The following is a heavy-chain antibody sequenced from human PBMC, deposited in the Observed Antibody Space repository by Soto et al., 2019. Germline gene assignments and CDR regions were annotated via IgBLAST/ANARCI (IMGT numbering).Heavy chain of an antibody. J-gene: IGHJ4*02. CDR2: IYSSGNT. CDR3: VTVTTFPSISLDY. CDR1: GGSISSRSYY. D-gene: IGHD4-17*01. V-gene: IGHV4-39*02. Sequence: PSETLSLTCTVSGGSISSRSYYWGWIRQPPGKGLEWIGNIYSSGNTYYNPSLKSRVTISVDTSKNHFSLKLSSVTAADTAVYYCVTVTTFPSISLDYWGQGTLVTVSS.